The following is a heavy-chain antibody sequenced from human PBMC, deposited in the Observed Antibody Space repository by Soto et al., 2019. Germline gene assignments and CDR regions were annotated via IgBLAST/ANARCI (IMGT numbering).Heavy chain of an antibody. CDR3: ARSVSTIGARPDY. CDR1: GGSISSGSYH. Sequence: SETLSLTCTVSGGSISSGSYHWSWIRQHPGKGLEWIGNIYYSGSSYYNPSLKSRATISIDTSKDQFSLRLGSVTAADTAVYYCARSVSTIGARPDYWGQGTLVTVSS. D-gene: IGHD6-6*01. J-gene: IGHJ4*02. CDR2: IYYSGSS. V-gene: IGHV4-31*03.